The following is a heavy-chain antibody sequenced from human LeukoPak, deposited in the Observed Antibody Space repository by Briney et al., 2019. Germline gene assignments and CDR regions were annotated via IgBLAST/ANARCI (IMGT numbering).Heavy chain of an antibody. CDR3: AREASNYGDHTMMI. CDR2: ISGSGGST. CDR1: GFTFSRHA. D-gene: IGHD4-17*01. V-gene: IGHV3-23*01. J-gene: IGHJ4*02. Sequence: PGGSLRLSCAASGFTFSRHAMSWGRQAPGKGLEWVSAISGSGGSTYYADLVKGRFTISRDNAKNSLYLQMNSLRAEDTAVYYCAREASNYGDHTMMIWGQGTLVTVSS.